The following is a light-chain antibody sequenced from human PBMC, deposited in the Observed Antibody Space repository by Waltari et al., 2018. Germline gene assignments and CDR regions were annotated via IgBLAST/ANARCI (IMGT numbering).Light chain of an antibody. Sequence: QSALTQPASVSGSPGQSITISCSGSASDIGAFQSVSWYQQVPDKPPKLIISDVSNRPSGISNRFSGSKSGNTASLTISGLHTEDEGDFYCASYTTANTLVFGTGTSVTVL. CDR1: ASDIGAFQS. CDR2: DVS. V-gene: IGLV2-14*01. CDR3: ASYTTANTLV. J-gene: IGLJ1*01.